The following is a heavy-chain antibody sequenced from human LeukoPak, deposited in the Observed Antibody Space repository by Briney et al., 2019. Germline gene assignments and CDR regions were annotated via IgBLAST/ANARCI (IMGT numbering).Heavy chain of an antibody. Sequence: ASETLSLTCTVSGGSISSSSYYWGWIRQPPGKGLEWIGSIYYSGSTYYNPSLKSRVTISVDTSKNQFSLKLSSVSAADTAVYYCARGLPRVARHNWFDPWGQGTLVTVSS. CDR3: ARGLPRVARHNWFDP. CDR1: GGSISSSSYY. J-gene: IGHJ5*02. D-gene: IGHD5-12*01. V-gene: IGHV4-39*01. CDR2: IYYSGST.